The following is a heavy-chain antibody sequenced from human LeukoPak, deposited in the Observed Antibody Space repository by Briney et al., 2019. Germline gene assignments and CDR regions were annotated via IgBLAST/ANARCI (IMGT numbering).Heavy chain of an antibody. CDR1: GFTFTTYW. D-gene: IGHD3-10*02. Sequence: GGSLRLSCAASGFTFTTYWMSWVRQAPGKGLEWVANINQDGTEKYYVDSVKGRFTISRDNAKNSLYLQMNSLRAEDTAVYYCAELGITMIGGVWGKGTTVTISS. V-gene: IGHV3-7*01. CDR2: INQDGTEK. CDR3: AELGITMIGGV. J-gene: IGHJ6*04.